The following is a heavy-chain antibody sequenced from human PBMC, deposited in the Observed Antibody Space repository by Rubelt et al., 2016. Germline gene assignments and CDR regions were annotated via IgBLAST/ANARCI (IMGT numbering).Heavy chain of an antibody. CDR1: GGSLSGYY. Sequence: QVHLQQWGAGLLKPSETLSLTCAVHGGSLSGYYWAWIRQAPGKGLEWIGEINHRGSTTYNPSLKSRVTISVDTSKNQFSLKLNSVTAADTTMYYCASQKGGTVTTWGQGTLVTVSS. D-gene: IGHD4-17*01. CDR3: ASQKGGTVTT. V-gene: IGHV4-34*02. J-gene: IGHJ4*02. CDR2: INHRGST.